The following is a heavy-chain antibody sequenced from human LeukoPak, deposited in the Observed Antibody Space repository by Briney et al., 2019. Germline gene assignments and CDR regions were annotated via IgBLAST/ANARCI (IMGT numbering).Heavy chain of an antibody. CDR2: INPNSGGT. J-gene: IGHJ5*01. CDR3: ARGLSYSSDSGWFDY. V-gene: IGHV1-2*02. Sequence: ASVKVSCKASGYTFTGYYMHWVRQAPGQGLEWMGWINPNSGGTNYAQKFQGRVTMTRDTSISTAYMELSRLRSDDTAVYYCARGLSYSSDSGWFDYWGQGTLVTVSS. CDR1: GYTFTGYY. D-gene: IGHD6-25*01.